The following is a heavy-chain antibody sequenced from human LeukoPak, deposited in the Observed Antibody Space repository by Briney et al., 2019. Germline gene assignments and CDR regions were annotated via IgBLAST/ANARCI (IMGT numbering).Heavy chain of an antibody. CDR3: ARDVEGGTFDI. Sequence: GGSLRLSCAASGFAFSRFWMNWVRQAPGRGREWVANIDQSGGRNNYVDSVKGRFTISRDNAKNSLFLEMSSLRADDTAVYFCARDVEGGTFDIWGQGTTVTVSS. J-gene: IGHJ3*02. D-gene: IGHD3-16*01. V-gene: IGHV3-7*05. CDR2: IDQSGGRN. CDR1: GFAFSRFW.